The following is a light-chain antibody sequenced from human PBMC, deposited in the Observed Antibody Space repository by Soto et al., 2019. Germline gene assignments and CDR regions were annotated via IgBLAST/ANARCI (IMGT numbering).Light chain of an antibody. CDR3: QQFNNYPLT. V-gene: IGKV1D-13*01. CDR1: QAISSA. CDR2: DAS. J-gene: IGKJ4*01. Sequence: AIQLTQSPSSLSASVGDRVTITCRASQAISSALAWYQQKPGKAPKFLIYDASSLKSGVPSRFSGSGSGTDFTLTISSLQLEDFATYYCQQFNNYPLTFGGGTKVEIK.